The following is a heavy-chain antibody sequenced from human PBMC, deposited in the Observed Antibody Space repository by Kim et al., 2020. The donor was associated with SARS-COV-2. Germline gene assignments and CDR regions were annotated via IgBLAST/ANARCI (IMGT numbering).Heavy chain of an antibody. CDR3: AKDDEWMAYLFDA. J-gene: IGHJ5*02. V-gene: IGHV3-30*02. Sequence: YADSVRGGSTISRENSNDTVYLQMNSLRAEDTGIYYCAKDDEWMAYLFDAWGQGTLVTVSS. D-gene: IGHD6-19*01.